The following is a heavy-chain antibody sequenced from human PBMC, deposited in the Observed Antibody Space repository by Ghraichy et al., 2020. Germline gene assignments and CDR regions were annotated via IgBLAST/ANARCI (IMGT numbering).Heavy chain of an antibody. CDR1: GFTFSSYA. CDR3: ASEGPISPVAGMLDFDY. CDR2: ISGSGGST. J-gene: IGHJ4*02. V-gene: IGHV3-23*01. Sequence: GGSLRLSCAASGFTFSSYAMSWVRQAPGKGLEWVSAISGSGGSTYYADSVKGRFTISRDNSKNTLYLQMNSLRAEDTAVYYCASEGPISPVAGMLDFDYWGQGTLVTVSS. D-gene: IGHD6-19*01.